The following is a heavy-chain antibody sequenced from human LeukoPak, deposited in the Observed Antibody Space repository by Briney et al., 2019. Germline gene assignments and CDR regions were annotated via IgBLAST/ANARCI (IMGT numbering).Heavy chain of an antibody. CDR3: TKSSSFDY. J-gene: IGHJ4*02. CDR2: ISSSNTYI. Sequence: GGSLRLSCVASGLSVSSNYMSWVRQAPGKGLEWVSSISSSNTYIYYADSVEGRFTISRDNAKKSLYLQMNSLRAEDTAVYYCTKSSSFDYWGPGALVTVSS. CDR1: GLSVSSNY. D-gene: IGHD6-6*01. V-gene: IGHV3-21*01.